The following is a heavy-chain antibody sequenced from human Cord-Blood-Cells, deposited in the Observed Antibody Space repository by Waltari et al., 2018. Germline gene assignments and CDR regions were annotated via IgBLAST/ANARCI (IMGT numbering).Heavy chain of an antibody. CDR3: ARGSLYVVVVAATIDY. V-gene: IGHV4-34*01. D-gene: IGHD2-15*01. CDR2: INHSGST. Sequence: QVQLQQWGAGLLKPSETLSLTCAVYGGSFSGYYWSWIRQPPGKGLEWIGEINHSGSTNYNPSLKSRVTISVDTSKNQFSLKLSSVTAADTAVYYCARGSLYVVVVAATIDYWGQGTLVTVSS. J-gene: IGHJ4*02. CDR1: GGSFSGYY.